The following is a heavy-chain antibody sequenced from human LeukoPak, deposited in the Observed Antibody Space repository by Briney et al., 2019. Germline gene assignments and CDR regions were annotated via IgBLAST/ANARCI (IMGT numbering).Heavy chain of an antibody. CDR2: INHSGST. CDR3: ARVFYDILTGYYVFYYFDY. Sequence: KPSDTLSLTCAVYGGSFSGYYWSWIRQPPGKGLEWIGEINHSGSTNYNPSLKSRVTISVDTSKNQFSLKLSSVTAADTAVYYCARVFYDILTGYYVFYYFDYWGQGTLVTVSS. D-gene: IGHD3-9*01. J-gene: IGHJ4*02. CDR1: GGSFSGYY. V-gene: IGHV4-34*01.